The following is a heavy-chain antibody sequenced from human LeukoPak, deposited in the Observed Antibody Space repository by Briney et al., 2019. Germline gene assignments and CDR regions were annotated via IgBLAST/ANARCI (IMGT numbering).Heavy chain of an antibody. CDR2: IYYSGST. D-gene: IGHD6-19*01. Sequence: SETLSLTCTVSGGSISRYHWSWIRQPPGKGLEWIGYIYYSGSTNYNPSLKSRVTISVDTSKNQFSLKRSSVTAADTAVYYCARGYSSGWYVFDFWGQGTLVTVSS. J-gene: IGHJ4*02. CDR1: GGSISRYH. CDR3: ARGYSSGWYVFDF. V-gene: IGHV4-59*08.